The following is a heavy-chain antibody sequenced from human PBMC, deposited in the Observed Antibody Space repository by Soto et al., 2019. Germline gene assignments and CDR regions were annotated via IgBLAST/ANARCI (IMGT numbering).Heavy chain of an antibody. Sequence: ASVKVSCKASGYTFTSYGISWVRQAPGQGLEWMGWISAYNGNTNYAQKLQGRVTMTTDTSTSTAYMELRSLRSDDTAVYYCARGYYDFWSGYFPGYYYGMDVWGQGTTVTVS. CDR1: GYTFTSYG. D-gene: IGHD3-3*01. CDR3: ARGYYDFWSGYFPGYYYGMDV. J-gene: IGHJ6*02. V-gene: IGHV1-18*01. CDR2: ISAYNGNT.